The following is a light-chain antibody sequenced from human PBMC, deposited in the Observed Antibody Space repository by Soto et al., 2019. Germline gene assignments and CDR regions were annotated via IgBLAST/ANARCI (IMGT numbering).Light chain of an antibody. J-gene: IGKJ4*01. V-gene: IGKV1-39*01. CDR3: QQSVSFPRT. CDR1: QSISTT. Sequence: DIQVTQFPSSLSASLGDRVTITCRASQSISTTLYWYQQKPGKAPKLLIYGASTLQSGVPLRFSGSGSGTDFTLTINNLQREDFATYYCQQSVSFPRTFGGGTKVDIK. CDR2: GAS.